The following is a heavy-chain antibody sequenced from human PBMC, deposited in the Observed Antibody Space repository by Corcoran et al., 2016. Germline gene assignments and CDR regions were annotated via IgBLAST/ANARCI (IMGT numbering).Heavy chain of an antibody. CDR2: INHSGST. J-gene: IGHJ4*02. CDR1: GGSFSGYY. CDR3: ARGAGESSRFWYFDY. V-gene: IGHV4-34*01. Sequence: QVQLQQWGAGLLKPSETLSLTCAVYGGSFSGYYWSWIRQPPGKGLEWIGEINHSGSTNYNPSLKSRVTISVDTSKNQFSLKLSSVTAADTAVYYCARGAGESSRFWYFDYWGQGTLVTVSS. D-gene: IGHD6-13*01.